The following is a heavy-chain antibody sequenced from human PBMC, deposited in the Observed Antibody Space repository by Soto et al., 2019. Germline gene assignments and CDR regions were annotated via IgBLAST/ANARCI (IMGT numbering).Heavy chain of an antibody. CDR2: IIPILGET. J-gene: IGHJ6*01. D-gene: IGHD3-16*01. V-gene: IGHV1-69*08. CDR3: ARGLGGRMDD. CDR1: GTIFSSYT. Sequence: QVQLVQSGAEVKKPGSSVRVSCKASGTIFSSYTISWVRQAPGQGLEWMGRIIPILGETNSAQKFQGRVTLTADKSTNTAYMQLNSLRLEDTAVYYYARGLGGRMDDW.